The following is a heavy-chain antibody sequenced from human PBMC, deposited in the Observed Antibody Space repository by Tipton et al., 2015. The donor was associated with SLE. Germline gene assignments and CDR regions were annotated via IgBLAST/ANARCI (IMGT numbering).Heavy chain of an antibody. Sequence: TLSLTCTVSGGSIDTAYWSWIRQPPGKGLEWIGNIYSSGSAYYNPSLKSRVTISLHTSKNQFSLKLSSVTAADTAVYYCASLNVVAPIAPFWGQRTLVTVSS. V-gene: IGHV4-59*12. CDR1: GGSIDTAY. CDR2: IYSSGSA. CDR3: ASLNVVAPIAPF. D-gene: IGHD5-12*01. J-gene: IGHJ4*02.